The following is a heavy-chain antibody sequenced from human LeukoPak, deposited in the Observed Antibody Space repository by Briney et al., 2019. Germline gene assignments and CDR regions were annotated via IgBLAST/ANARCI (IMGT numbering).Heavy chain of an antibody. CDR3: AKDGRGSGWYSGNWFDP. CDR2: ISWNSDTI. J-gene: IGHJ5*02. V-gene: IGHV3-9*01. CDR1: GFNFDGHA. Sequence: GGSLRLSCAASGFNFDGHAMHWVRQAPGKGLDWVSGISWNSDTIAYADSVKDRFTISRDSAKKTLYLQMNRLRPEDTALYYCAKDGRGSGWYSGNWFDPWGQGTLVTVSS. D-gene: IGHD6-19*01.